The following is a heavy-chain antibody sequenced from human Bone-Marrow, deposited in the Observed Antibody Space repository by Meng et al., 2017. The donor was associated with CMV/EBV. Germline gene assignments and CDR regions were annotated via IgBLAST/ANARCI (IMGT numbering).Heavy chain of an antibody. J-gene: IGHJ5*02. Sequence: SETLSLTCTVSGGSISSSSYYWGWIRQPPGKGLEWIGSIYYSGSTYYNPSLKSRVTISVDTSKNQFSLKLSSVTAADTAVYYCARGVLLWFGDLNWFDPWGQGTLVTVYS. CDR3: ARGVLLWFGDLNWFDP. D-gene: IGHD3-10*01. CDR2: IYYSGST. CDR1: GGSISSSSYY. V-gene: IGHV4-39*07.